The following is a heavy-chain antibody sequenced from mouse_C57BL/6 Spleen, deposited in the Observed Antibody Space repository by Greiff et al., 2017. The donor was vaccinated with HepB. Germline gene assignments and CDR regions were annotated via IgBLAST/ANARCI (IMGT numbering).Heavy chain of an antibody. J-gene: IGHJ2*01. CDR3: ARDGGNYIDY. CDR1: GFTFSSYA. Sequence: VQLKQSGGGLVKPGGSLKLSCAASGFTFSSYAMSWVRQTPEKRLEWVATISDGGSYTYYPDNVKGRFTISRDNAKNNLYLQMSHLKSEDTAMYYCARDGGNYIDYWGQGTTLTVSS. CDR2: ISDGGSYT. V-gene: IGHV5-4*01.